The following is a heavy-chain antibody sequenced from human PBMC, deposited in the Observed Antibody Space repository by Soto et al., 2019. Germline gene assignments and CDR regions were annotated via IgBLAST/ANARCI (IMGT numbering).Heavy chain of an antibody. V-gene: IGHV1-24*01. J-gene: IGHJ4*02. CDR2: FDPEDGEI. CDR1: GYALSELS. Sequence: GASVKVSCKVSGYALSELSIHWVRQAPGKGLEWMGGFDPEDGEIVYAHKFQARVTMTEDSSTDTAYMELRSLRSEDTAVYYCATVKFVSFDYWGQGTLVTVSS. CDR3: ATVKFVSFDY.